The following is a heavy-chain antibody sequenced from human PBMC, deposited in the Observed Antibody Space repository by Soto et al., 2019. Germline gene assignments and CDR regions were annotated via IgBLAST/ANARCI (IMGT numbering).Heavy chain of an antibody. Sequence: GASVKVSCKASGGTFSSYAISWVRQAPGQGLEWMGGIIPIFGTANYAQKFQGRVTITADESTSTAYMELSSLRSEDTAVYYCARVDCSSTSCYRWFDPWGQGTLVTVSS. CDR2: IIPIFGTA. D-gene: IGHD2-2*01. CDR1: GGTFSSYA. J-gene: IGHJ5*02. CDR3: ARVDCSSTSCYRWFDP. V-gene: IGHV1-69*13.